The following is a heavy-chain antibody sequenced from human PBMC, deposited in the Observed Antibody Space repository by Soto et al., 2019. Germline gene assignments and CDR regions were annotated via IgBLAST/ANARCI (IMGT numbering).Heavy chain of an antibody. CDR1: GFTVSRNY. Sequence: GSLRLSCAASGFTVSRNYMSWVRQAPGKGLEWVSVIYTGGSTYYADSVKGRFTISRDNSKNTLYLQMNSLRAEDTAVYYCARVENTYYDILTGPDYWGQGTLVTVSS. CDR2: IYTGGST. V-gene: IGHV3-53*01. D-gene: IGHD3-9*01. CDR3: ARVENTYYDILTGPDY. J-gene: IGHJ4*02.